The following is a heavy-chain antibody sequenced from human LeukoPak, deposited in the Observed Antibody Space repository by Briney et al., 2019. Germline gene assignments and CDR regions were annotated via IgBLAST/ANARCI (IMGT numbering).Heavy chain of an antibody. CDR2: IYSGGST. V-gene: IGHV3-66*01. D-gene: IGHD1-26*01. CDR1: GFTLSSYE. J-gene: IGHJ4*02. CDR3: ARATLRATMALGWDY. Sequence: GASHRLSRAPAGFTLSSYEMNSVRQTPGKGLEWGSVIYSGGSTYYADSVKGRFTISRDNSKNTLYLQMNSLRAEDTAVYYCARATLRATMALGWDYWGQGTLVTVSS.